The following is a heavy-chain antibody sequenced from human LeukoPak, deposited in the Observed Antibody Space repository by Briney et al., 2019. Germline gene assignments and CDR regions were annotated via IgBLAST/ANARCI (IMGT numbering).Heavy chain of an antibody. D-gene: IGHD2-2*02. CDR2: ISSGGGTI. J-gene: IGHJ4*02. V-gene: IGHV3-11*04. CDR1: GFIFSDHY. CDR3: ARDLYCSSTSCYTGWNY. Sequence: NPGGSLRLSCAASGFIFSDHYMSWIRQAPGKGLEWVSLISSGGGTIYYTDSVKGRFTISRDNAKNSLYLQMNSLRAEDTAVYFCARDLYCSSTSCYTGWNYWGQGTLVTVSS.